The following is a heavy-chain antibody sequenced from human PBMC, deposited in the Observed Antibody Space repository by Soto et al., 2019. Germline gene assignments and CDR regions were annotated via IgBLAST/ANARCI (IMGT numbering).Heavy chain of an antibody. Sequence: PSETLSLTCTVSGGSISSGDYCWSWIRQPPGKGLEWIGYIYYSGSTYYNPSLKSRVTISVDTSKNQFSLTLSSVTAADTAVYYCSGELSCSSTSCYTGGCFDYWGQGTLVTVSS. V-gene: IGHV4-30-4*01. D-gene: IGHD2-2*02. J-gene: IGHJ4*02. CDR2: IYYSGST. CDR1: GGSISSGDYC. CDR3: SGELSCSSTSCYTGGCFDY.